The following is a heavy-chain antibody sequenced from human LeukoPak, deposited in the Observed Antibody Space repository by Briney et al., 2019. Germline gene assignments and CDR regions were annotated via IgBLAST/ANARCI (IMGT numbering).Heavy chain of an antibody. D-gene: IGHD4-17*01. CDR2: IYSSGRT. CDR1: GGSISSYY. CDR3: ARTVITTFDY. J-gene: IGHJ4*02. Sequence: SETLSLTCTVSGGSISSYYWSWIRQPPRKGLEWIGYIYSSGRTNYNPSFQRRVTISVDTSKNQFSLKLSSVTAADTAVYYCARTVITTFDYWGQGTLVTVSS. V-gene: IGHV4-59*01.